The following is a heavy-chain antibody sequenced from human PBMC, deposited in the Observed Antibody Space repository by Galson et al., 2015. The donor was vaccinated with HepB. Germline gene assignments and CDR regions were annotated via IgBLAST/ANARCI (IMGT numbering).Heavy chain of an antibody. Sequence: SLRLSCAASGFTFSSYAMHWVRQAPGKGLEYVSAISSNGGSTYYADSVKGRFTISRDNSKNTLYLQMSSLRAEDTAVYYCVSNTMVRGCLVELWGQGTLVTVSS. V-gene: IGHV3-64D*06. D-gene: IGHD3-10*01. J-gene: IGHJ4*02. CDR2: ISSNGGST. CDR3: VSNTMVRGCLVEL. CDR1: GFTFSSYA.